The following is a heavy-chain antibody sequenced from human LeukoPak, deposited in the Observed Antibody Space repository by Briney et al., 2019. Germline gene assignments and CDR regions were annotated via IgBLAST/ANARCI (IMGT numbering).Heavy chain of an antibody. CDR2: INGDGSST. V-gene: IGHV3-74*01. CDR1: GFTFSSYW. CDR3: ARINYYGSGSYHP. J-gene: IGHJ5*02. D-gene: IGHD3-10*01. Sequence: GGSLRLSCAASGFTFSSYWMHWVRHAPGKGLVWVSRINGDGSSTTYADSVKGRFTISRDNAKNTLYLQMNSLRAEDTAVYYCARINYYGSGSYHPWGQGTLVTVSS.